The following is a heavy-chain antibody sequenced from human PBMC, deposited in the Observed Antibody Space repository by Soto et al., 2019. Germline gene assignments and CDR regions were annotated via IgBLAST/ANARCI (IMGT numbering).Heavy chain of an antibody. CDR3: AHPRGYGVFDAVDI. CDR1: GFIFSTYA. J-gene: IGHJ3*02. V-gene: IGHV3-23*01. CDR2: ISNSGDST. Sequence: SLRLSCTASGFIFSTYAINWVRQAPGKGLEWVSAISNSGDSTYYAESVRGRFTISRDNSINTLYLHLRSLRPEDTAVYYCAHPRGYGVFDAVDIWGQGTMVTVSS. D-gene: IGHD4-17*01.